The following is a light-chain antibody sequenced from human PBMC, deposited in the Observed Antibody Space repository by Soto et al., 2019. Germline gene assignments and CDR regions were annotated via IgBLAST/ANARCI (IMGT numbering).Light chain of an antibody. Sequence: QSALTQPASVSGSPAQSITISCTGTSSDLGAYKYVSWYQQHPGKAPKLMIYDVSNRPSGVSSRFSGSKSGNTASLTISGLQPEDEAEYYCTSYTGSTTVVFGGGTKLTVL. CDR2: DVS. V-gene: IGLV2-14*03. CDR3: TSYTGSTTVV. CDR1: SSDLGAYKY. J-gene: IGLJ3*02.